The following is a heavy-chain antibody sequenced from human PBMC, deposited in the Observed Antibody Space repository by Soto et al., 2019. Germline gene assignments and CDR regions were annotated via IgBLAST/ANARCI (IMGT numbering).Heavy chain of an antibody. CDR3: ARVGSSSYFDY. D-gene: IGHD6-6*01. CDR1: GYTFTSYG. CDR2: ISAYNGNT. J-gene: IGHJ4*02. Sequence: QVQLVQSGSEVKKPGASVKVSCKASGYTFTSYGISWVRQAPGQGLEWMGWISAYNGNTNYAQKLQGRVTMTTDTSTSTAYRELRSLRSDYTAVYYFARVGSSSYFDYWGQGTLVTVSS. V-gene: IGHV1-18*01.